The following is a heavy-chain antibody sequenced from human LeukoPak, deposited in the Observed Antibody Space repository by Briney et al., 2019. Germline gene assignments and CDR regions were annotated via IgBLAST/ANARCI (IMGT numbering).Heavy chain of an antibody. CDR2: IYHSGRT. CDR1: GYSISSGDY. CDR3: AREGLGIESFDY. V-gene: IGHV4-38-2*02. Sequence: SETLSLTCTVSGYSISSGDYWGWIRQPPGKGLEWIGSIYHSGRTYYNPSLKSRVTMSVDTSKNQFSLKLSSVTAADTAVYYCAREGLGIESFDYWGQGTLVTVSS. D-gene: IGHD7-27*01. J-gene: IGHJ4*02.